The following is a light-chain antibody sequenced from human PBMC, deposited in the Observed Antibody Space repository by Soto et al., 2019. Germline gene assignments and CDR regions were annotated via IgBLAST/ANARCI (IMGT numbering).Light chain of an antibody. CDR2: GAS. J-gene: IGKJ4*01. V-gene: IGKV3-20*01. CDR1: QSVSSSY. Sequence: EIVLTQSPGTLSLSPGERAALSCRASQSVSSSYLAWYQQKPGQAPRLLIHGASSRATGIPDRFSGSGSGTDFTLTISRLEPEDFAVYYCQQYGSSPLTFGGGTKVAIK. CDR3: QQYGSSPLT.